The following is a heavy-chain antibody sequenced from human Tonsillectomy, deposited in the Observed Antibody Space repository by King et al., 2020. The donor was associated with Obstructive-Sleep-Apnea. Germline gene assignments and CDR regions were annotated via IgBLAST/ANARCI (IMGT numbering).Heavy chain of an antibody. V-gene: IGHV3-11*01. CDR3: ARGSSRSRGFDS. Sequence: VQLVESGGGLVKPGGSLRLSCAGSGFTFSDYYMSWIRQAPGKGLEWLSYISNDGSTIYYGDSVKGRCTISRDNAKNSLYLQMYSLRADDTALYYCARGSSRSRGFDSWGQGTLVTVSS. D-gene: IGHD5/OR15-5a*01. J-gene: IGHJ5*01. CDR1: GFTFSDYY. CDR2: ISNDGSTI.